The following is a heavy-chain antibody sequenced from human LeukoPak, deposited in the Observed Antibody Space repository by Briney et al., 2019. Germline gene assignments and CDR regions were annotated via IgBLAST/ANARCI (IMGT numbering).Heavy chain of an antibody. CDR2: ITNDGSST. Sequence: SGGSLRLSCAASGLTFSSHWMHWVRQAPGKGLVWVSRITNDGSSTTYADSVKGRFTISRDNAKNMLYLQVNSLRAEDTAVYYCAKDGGYSYGYYYYGMDVWGQGTTVTVSS. J-gene: IGHJ6*02. V-gene: IGHV3-74*01. D-gene: IGHD5-18*01. CDR3: AKDGGYSYGYYYYGMDV. CDR1: GLTFSSHW.